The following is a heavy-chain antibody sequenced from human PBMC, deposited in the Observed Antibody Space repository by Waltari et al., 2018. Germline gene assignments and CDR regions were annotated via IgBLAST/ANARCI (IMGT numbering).Heavy chain of an antibody. CDR1: GSSISSGYY. J-gene: IGHJ4*02. Sequence: QVQLQESGPGLVKPSETLSLTCAVSGSSISSGYYWGWIRQPPGKGLEWIGSIYHSGSTYYNPSLKSRVTISVDTSKNQFSLKLSSVTAADTAVYYCATYYYGSGSYYDLDYWGQGTLVTVSS. CDR2: IYHSGST. CDR3: ATYYYGSGSYYDLDY. V-gene: IGHV4-38-2*01. D-gene: IGHD3-10*01.